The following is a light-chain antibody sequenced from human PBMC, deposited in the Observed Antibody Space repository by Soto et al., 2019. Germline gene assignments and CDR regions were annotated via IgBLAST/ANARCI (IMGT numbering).Light chain of an antibody. CDR2: EVS. CDR1: SSDVGEENY. V-gene: IGLV2-8*01. Sequence: QSVLTQPPSASGSPGQSVTITCSGTSSDVGEENYVSWYQQHPGKVPKLILYEVSKRPSGVPDRFSGSRSGNTASLTVSGLQAEDEAEYYCSSFAGSPVVFGGGTQLTVL. J-gene: IGLJ2*01. CDR3: SSFAGSPVV.